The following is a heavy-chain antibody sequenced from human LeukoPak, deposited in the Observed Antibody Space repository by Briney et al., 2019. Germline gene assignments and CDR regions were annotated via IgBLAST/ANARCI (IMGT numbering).Heavy chain of an antibody. Sequence: GGSLRLSCAASGFTFSSYAMTWVRQAPGKGLEWVSSFSFNGESTYYADSAKGRFTISRDNSKNTLYLQMNSLRAEDTAVYYCARRDGYNTGFYFDYWGPGTLVTVSS. CDR2: FSFNGEST. CDR1: GFTFSSYA. D-gene: IGHD5-24*01. J-gene: IGHJ4*02. CDR3: ARRDGYNTGFYFDY. V-gene: IGHV3-23*01.